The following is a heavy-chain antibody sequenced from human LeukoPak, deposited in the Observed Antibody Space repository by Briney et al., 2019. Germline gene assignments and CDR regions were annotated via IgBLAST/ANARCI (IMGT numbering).Heavy chain of an antibody. CDR3: ARARRYYDTSGYNAFDI. CDR2: INPNSGGT. V-gene: IGHV1-2*02. Sequence: VASVKVSCKASGYIFTGYYIHWVRQAPGQGLEWMGWINPNSGGTNYARKFQGRVTVTRDTSISTAYMELSSLRSDDTAVYYCARARRYYDTSGYNAFDIWGQGALVTVSS. D-gene: IGHD3-22*01. J-gene: IGHJ3*02. CDR1: GYIFTGYY.